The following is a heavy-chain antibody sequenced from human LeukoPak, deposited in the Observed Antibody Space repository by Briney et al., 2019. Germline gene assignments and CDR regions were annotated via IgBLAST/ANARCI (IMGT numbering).Heavy chain of an antibody. V-gene: IGHV4-34*01. CDR2: INHSGST. CDR3: AREDDYGDYSRAFDI. J-gene: IGHJ3*02. D-gene: IGHD4-17*01. CDR1: GGSFSGYY. Sequence: SETLSLTCAVYGGSFSGYYWSWIRQPPGKGLEWIGEINHSGSTNYNPSLKSRVTISVDTSKNQFSLKLSSVTAADTAVYYCAREDDYGDYSRAFDIWGQGTRVTVS.